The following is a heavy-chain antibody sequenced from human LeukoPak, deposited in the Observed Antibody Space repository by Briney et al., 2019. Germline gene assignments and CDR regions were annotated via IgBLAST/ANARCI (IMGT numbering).Heavy chain of an antibody. J-gene: IGHJ4*02. CDR2: ISGSGGST. Sequence: PGGSLRLSCAASAFTFSSYAMSWVRQAPGKGLEWVSAISGSGGSTYYADSVKGRFTISRDNSKNTLYLQMNSLRAEDTAVYYCAKVGVITIFGVVTNYFDYWGQGTLVTVSS. V-gene: IGHV3-23*01. CDR1: AFTFSSYA. D-gene: IGHD3-3*01. CDR3: AKVGVITIFGVVTNYFDY.